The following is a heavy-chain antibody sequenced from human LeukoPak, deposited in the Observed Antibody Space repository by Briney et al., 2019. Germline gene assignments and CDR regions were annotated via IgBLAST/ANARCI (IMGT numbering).Heavy chain of an antibody. V-gene: IGHV4-39*01. D-gene: IGHD2-2*01. J-gene: IGHJ5*02. CDR2: LSGST. CDR1: GGSISSSNYY. Sequence: SETLSLTCTVSGGSISSSNYYWGWIRQPPGKGLEWLGSLSGSTNYNPSLKSRVTISGDTSKNQFSLNLSSVTAADTAVYYCARSVVVPAAFNWFDPWGQGILVTVSS. CDR3: ARSVVVPAAFNWFDP.